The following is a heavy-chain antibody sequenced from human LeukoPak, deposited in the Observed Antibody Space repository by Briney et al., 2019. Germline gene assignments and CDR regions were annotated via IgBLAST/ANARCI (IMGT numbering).Heavy chain of an antibody. V-gene: IGHV1-8*03. CDR3: AREGTGVYYMDV. CDR1: GYTFTSYD. D-gene: IGHD1-14*01. J-gene: IGHJ6*03. CDR2: MNPNSGNT. Sequence: ASVKVSCKASGYTFTSYDINWVRQATGQGLEWMGWMNPNSGNTGYAQKFQGRVTITRNTSISTAYMELSSLRSEDTAVYYCAREGTGVYYMDVWGKGTTVTVSS.